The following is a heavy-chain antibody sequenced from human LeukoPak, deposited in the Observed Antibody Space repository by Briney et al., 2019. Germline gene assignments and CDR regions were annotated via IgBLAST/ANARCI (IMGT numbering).Heavy chain of an antibody. CDR1: GFTFSNYW. CDR3: ARENYSDSRSLDI. V-gene: IGHV3-74*01. Sequence: PGGSLRLSCSVSGFTFSNYWMLWVRQTPGKGLEWVSRTDREGNITSYADSVKGRFTISRDNAKNTLYLQMRSLRAEDTAVYHCARENYSDSRSLDIWGQGTMVTVSS. CDR2: TDREGNIT. D-gene: IGHD3-22*01. J-gene: IGHJ3*02.